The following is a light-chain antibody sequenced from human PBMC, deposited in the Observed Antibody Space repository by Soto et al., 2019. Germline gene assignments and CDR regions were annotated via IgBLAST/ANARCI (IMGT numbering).Light chain of an antibody. J-gene: IGKJ1*01. V-gene: IGKV3D-15*01. CDR1: QSVRTN. Sequence: EVIMTQVSDTVSVTAGETVPFSCGASQSVRTNLAWYQQRPGQAPRLLIHYASTRASDIPARFSGSGSGTNFTLAISSLQSEDFAVYYCQQYAYWPETFGQGTKVDIK. CDR2: YAS. CDR3: QQYAYWPET.